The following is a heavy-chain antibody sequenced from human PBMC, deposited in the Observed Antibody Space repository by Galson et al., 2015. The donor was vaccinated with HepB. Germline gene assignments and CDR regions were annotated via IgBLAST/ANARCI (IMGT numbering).Heavy chain of an antibody. D-gene: IGHD4-11*01. CDR2: INSDGSST. CDR3: ASDTTVTTNTFDY. V-gene: IGHV3-74*01. CDR1: GFTFSSYW. J-gene: IGHJ4*02. Sequence: SLRLSCAASGFTFSSYWMHWVRQAPGKGLVWVSRINSDGSSTSYADSVKGRFTISRDNAKNTLYLQMNSLRAEDTAVYYCASDTTVTTNTFDYWGQGTLVTVSS.